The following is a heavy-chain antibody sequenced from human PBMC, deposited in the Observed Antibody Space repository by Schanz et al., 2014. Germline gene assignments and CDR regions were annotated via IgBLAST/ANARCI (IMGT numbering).Heavy chain of an antibody. CDR2: LSGSGAGT. CDR3: AKVAPAATYLDS. J-gene: IGHJ4*02. Sequence: VQLVESGGGVVQPGRSLRLSCAASGFTFSSYAMGWVRQTPGKGLEWVSTLSGSGAGTFYADSVKGRFTISRDTAENSVYLQMNSLKTEDTAVYYCAKVAPAATYLDSWGLGTLVTVSS. CDR1: GFTFSSYA. D-gene: IGHD2-2*01. V-gene: IGHV3-23*04.